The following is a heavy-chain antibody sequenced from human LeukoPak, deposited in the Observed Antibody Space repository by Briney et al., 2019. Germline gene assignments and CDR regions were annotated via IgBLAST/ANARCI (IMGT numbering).Heavy chain of an antibody. CDR3: ARDTGSLVVYAIQQTTPYYFDY. V-gene: IGHV3-7*03. CDR2: IKQDGSEK. Sequence: GGSPRLSCAASRFTFSSYWMSWVRQAPGKGLEWVANIKQDGSEKYYVDSVKGRFTISRDNAKNSLYLQMNSLRAEDTAVYYCARDTGSLVVYAIQQTTPYYFDYWGQGTLVTVSS. D-gene: IGHD2-8*01. J-gene: IGHJ4*02. CDR1: RFTFSSYW.